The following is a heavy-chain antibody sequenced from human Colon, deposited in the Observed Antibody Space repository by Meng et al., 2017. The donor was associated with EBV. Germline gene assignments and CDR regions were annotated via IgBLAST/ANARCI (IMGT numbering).Heavy chain of an antibody. Sequence: QVQLRAPGPGLVKPSQTLSLTCTVSGGSVSSGGYYWTWIRQHPGKGLEWFGHIYYSGSTFYNPSLKRRVIISIDTSKNQFSLNLRSVTAADTAVYYCARVSSGWDYFDYWGQGTLDTVSS. D-gene: IGHD6-19*01. CDR2: IYYSGST. J-gene: IGHJ4*02. V-gene: IGHV4-31*03. CDR3: ARVSSGWDYFDY. CDR1: GGSVSSGGYY.